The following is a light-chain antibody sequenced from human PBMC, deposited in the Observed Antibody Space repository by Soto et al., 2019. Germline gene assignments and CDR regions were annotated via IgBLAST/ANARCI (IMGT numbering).Light chain of an antibody. V-gene: IGKV1-5*01. CDR2: DAS. J-gene: IGKJ5*01. CDR3: QQYNQWPIT. CDR1: QNINNW. Sequence: GDRVTITCRASQNINNWIAWYQQKPGKAPKFLIHDASTLESGVPSRFSGSGSGTEFTLTISSLQSEDFAVFYCQQYNQWPITFGQGTRLEIK.